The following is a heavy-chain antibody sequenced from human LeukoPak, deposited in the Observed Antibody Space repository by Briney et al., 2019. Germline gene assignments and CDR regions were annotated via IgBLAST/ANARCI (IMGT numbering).Heavy chain of an antibody. CDR3: ARDYHAYSYYYDMDV. V-gene: IGHV3-7*01. Sequence: PGGSLRLSCAASGFTFSSYWMSWVRQAPGKGLEWVANIKQDGSEKYYVDSVKGRFTISRDNAKNSLYLQMNSLRAEDTAVYYCARDYHAYSYYYDMDVWGKGTTVTVSS. J-gene: IGHJ6*03. CDR2: IKQDGSEK. D-gene: IGHD2-2*01. CDR1: GFTFSSYW.